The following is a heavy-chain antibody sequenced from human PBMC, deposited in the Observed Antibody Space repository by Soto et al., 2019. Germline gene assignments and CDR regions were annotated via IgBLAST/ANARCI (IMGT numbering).Heavy chain of an antibody. CDR1: GYTFTGYY. CDR2: INPNSGGT. J-gene: IGHJ5*02. V-gene: IGHV1-2*02. D-gene: IGHD2-2*01. Sequence: GASVKVSCKASGYTFTGYYMHWVRQAPGQGLEWMGWINPNSGGTNYAQKFQGRVTMTRDTSISTAYMELSRLRSDDTAVYYCARDIVVVPAADWFDPWGQGTLVTV. CDR3: ARDIVVVPAADWFDP.